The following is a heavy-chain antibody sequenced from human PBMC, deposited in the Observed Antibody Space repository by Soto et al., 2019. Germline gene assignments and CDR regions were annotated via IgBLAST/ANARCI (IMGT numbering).Heavy chain of an antibody. D-gene: IGHD3-10*01. J-gene: IGHJ4*02. CDR3: AREVTYGGGSFSLGL. V-gene: IGHV1-2*02. CDR1: GYFFTSYY. CDR2: INPNNGGT. Sequence: ASVKVSCKTSGYFFTSYYIHWVRQAPGQGLEWMGWINPNNGGTNSAQKFQGRVTMTSDTSINTAYMEITSLRSDDTALYYCAREVTYGGGSFSLGLWGQGTPVTVS.